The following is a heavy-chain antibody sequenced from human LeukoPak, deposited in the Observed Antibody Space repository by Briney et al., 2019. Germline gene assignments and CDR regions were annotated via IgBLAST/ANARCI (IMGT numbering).Heavy chain of an antibody. CDR2: ILSDGSPT. V-gene: IGHV3-74*01. J-gene: IGHJ4*02. CDR1: GFTFSSYW. Sequence: PGGSLRLSCAASGFTFSSYWMHWVRQAPGKGLVGVSRILSDGSPTSYADSVKGRFTMSRDNAKNTLYLQMNSLRAEDTAVYYCRSYYYDSSGYYFDHWGQGTLVTVSS. D-gene: IGHD3-22*01. CDR3: RSYYYDSSGYYFDH.